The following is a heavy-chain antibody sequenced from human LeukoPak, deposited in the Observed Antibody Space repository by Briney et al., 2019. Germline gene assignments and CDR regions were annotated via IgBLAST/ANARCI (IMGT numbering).Heavy chain of an antibody. Sequence: SESMSLTCAVYGGSFSGYYWSWIRQPPGKGLEWIGEIHHSGSTNYNPSLKSRVTISVDTSKNQFSLKLSSVTAADKAVYYCARLKRPNWGSYIYYYYMDVWGKGTTVTVSS. D-gene: IGHD1-26*01. CDR3: ARLKRPNWGSYIYYYYMDV. J-gene: IGHJ6*03. CDR1: GGSFSGYY. CDR2: IHHSGST. V-gene: IGHV4-34*01.